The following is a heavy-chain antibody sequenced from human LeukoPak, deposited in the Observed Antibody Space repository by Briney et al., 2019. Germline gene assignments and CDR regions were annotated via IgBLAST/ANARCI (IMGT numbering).Heavy chain of an antibody. Sequence: SETLSLTCAVYGGSFSGYYWSWIRQPPGKGLEWIGEINHSGSTNYNPSLKSRVTISVDTSKNQFSLKLSSVTAADTAVYYCARASDYYDSSGYQPRFDYWGQGTLVTVSS. D-gene: IGHD3-22*01. CDR3: ARASDYYDSSGYQPRFDY. J-gene: IGHJ4*02. V-gene: IGHV4-34*01. CDR1: GGSFSGYY. CDR2: INHSGST.